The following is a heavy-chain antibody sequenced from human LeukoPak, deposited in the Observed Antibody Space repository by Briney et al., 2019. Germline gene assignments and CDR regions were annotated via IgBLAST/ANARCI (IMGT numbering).Heavy chain of an antibody. CDR2: ISGSGGST. D-gene: IGHD3-22*01. CDR3: ARDSGMIVVVMAFDY. Sequence: GGSLRLSCAASGFTFSSYAMSWVRQAPGKGLEWVSAISGSGGSTYYADSVKGRFTISRDNSKNTLYLQMNSLRAEDTAVYYCARDSGMIVVVMAFDYWGQGTLVTVSS. CDR1: GFTFSSYA. V-gene: IGHV3-23*01. J-gene: IGHJ4*02.